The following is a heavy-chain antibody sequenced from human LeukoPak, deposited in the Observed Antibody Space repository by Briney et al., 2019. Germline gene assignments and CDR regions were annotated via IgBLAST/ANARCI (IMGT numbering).Heavy chain of an antibody. V-gene: IGHV3-53*01. CDR1: GFTVSSSY. D-gene: IGHD3-22*01. J-gene: IGHJ4*02. Sequence: PGGSLRLSCAASGFTVSSSYMSWVRQAPGKGLEWVSVIYSGGSTYYADSVKGRFTISRDNSKNTLYLQMNSLRAEDTAVYYCARASERYYDSSGYYDYWGQGTLVTVSS. CDR3: ARASERYYDSSGYYDY. CDR2: IYSGGST.